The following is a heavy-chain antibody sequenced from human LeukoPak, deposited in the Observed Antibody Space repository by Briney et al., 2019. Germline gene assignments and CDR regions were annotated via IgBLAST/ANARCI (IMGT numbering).Heavy chain of an antibody. Sequence: SGGSLRLSCTSSGFTFGIYGLSWVRQAPGKGLEWVSYISTSSSTIYYADSVKGRFTISRDNAENSLYLQMNSLRVEDTAVYYCARDYTRDVYNIWGQGTLVTVSS. CDR2: ISTSSSTI. CDR1: GFTFGIYG. J-gene: IGHJ4*02. V-gene: IGHV3-48*01. D-gene: IGHD3-9*01. CDR3: ARDYTRDVYNI.